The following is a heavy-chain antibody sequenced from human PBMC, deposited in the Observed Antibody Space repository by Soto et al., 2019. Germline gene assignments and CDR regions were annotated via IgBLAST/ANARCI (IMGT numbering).Heavy chain of an antibody. V-gene: IGHV1-69*01. D-gene: IGHD2-2*03. Sequence: QVQLVQSGAEVKKPGSSVKVSCKASGGTFSSYAISWVRQAPGQGLEWMGGIIPIFGTANYAQKFQGRVTITANESTSTAYMELSSLRSEDTAVYYCARGGGYCSSTSCTYYYHGMDVWGQGTTVTVSS. CDR1: GGTFSSYA. CDR2: IIPIFGTA. CDR3: ARGGGYCSSTSCTYYYHGMDV. J-gene: IGHJ6*02.